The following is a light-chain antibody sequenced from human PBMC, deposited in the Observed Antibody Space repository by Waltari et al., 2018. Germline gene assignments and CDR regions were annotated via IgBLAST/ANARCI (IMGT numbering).Light chain of an antibody. CDR3: QHYVRLPAT. J-gene: IGKJ1*01. CDR1: QSVSRA. Sequence: EIVLAQSPGTLSLSPGERATLSCRASQSVSRALAWYQQKHGQAPRLLLYGASSRATGIPDRFSGSGSGTDFSLTISRLEPEDFAVYFCQHYVRLPATFGQGTKVEIK. CDR2: GAS. V-gene: IGKV3-20*01.